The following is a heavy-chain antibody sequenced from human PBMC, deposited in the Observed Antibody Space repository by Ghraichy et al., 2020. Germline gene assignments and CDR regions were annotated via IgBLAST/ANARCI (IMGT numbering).Heavy chain of an antibody. D-gene: IGHD2-21*02. J-gene: IGHJ4*02. Sequence: GGSLRLSCAASGFTFSSFWMNWVRQAPGKGLEWVSHINSNTSSTYYADSVKGRFTISRDNAKNTMYLQMNSLRAEDTAVYYCARESFTASAYWGQGTLVTVSP. CDR2: INSNTSST. V-gene: IGHV3-74*01. CDR3: ARESFTASAY. CDR1: GFTFSSFW.